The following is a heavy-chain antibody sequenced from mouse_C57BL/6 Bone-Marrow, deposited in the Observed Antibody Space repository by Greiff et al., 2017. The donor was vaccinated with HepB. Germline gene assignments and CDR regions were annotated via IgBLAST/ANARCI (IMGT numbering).Heavy chain of an antibody. Sequence: QVHVKQPGTELVKPGASVKLSCKASGYTFTSYWMHWVKQRPGQGLEWIGNINPSNGGTNYNEKFKSKATLTVDKSSSTAYMQLSSLTSEDSAVYYWARGPTGTRDYWGQGTTLTVSS. V-gene: IGHV1-53*01. CDR3: ARGPTGTRDY. J-gene: IGHJ2*01. CDR1: GYTFTSYW. CDR2: INPSNGGT. D-gene: IGHD4-1*02.